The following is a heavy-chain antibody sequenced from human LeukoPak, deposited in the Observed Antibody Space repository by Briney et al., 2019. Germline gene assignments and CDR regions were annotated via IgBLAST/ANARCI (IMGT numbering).Heavy chain of an antibody. D-gene: IGHD6-6*01. CDR2: ISWNSGSI. CDR3: AKGIVARSFGPPVDAFDI. CDR1: GFTFDDYA. V-gene: IGHV3-9*01. Sequence: GRSLRLFCAASGFTFDDYAMHWVRQAPGKGLEGVSGISWNSGSIVYADSVKGRFTISRDNAKNSLYLKMNSLRAEDTALYYYAKGIVARSFGPPVDAFDIWGQGTMVTVSS. J-gene: IGHJ3*02.